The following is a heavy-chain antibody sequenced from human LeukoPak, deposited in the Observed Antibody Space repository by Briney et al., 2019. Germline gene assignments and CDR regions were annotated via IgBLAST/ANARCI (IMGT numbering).Heavy chain of an antibody. CDR1: GFPLSTNGMR. CDR2: IDWDNDK. CDR3: ARSSDGSYYDY. V-gene: IGHV2-70*04. D-gene: IGHD5-24*01. Sequence: SGPALVKPTQTHTLTCTFSGFPLSTNGMRASWIRQPPGKALEWLARIDWDNDKFYSTSLRTRLTIFKDTSKNEVVLTMTNMDPVDTATYYCARSSDGSYYDYWGQGTLVTVSS. J-gene: IGHJ4*02.